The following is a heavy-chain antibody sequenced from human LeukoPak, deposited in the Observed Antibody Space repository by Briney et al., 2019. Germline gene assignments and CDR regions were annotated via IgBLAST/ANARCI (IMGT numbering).Heavy chain of an antibody. D-gene: IGHD3-3*01. CDR2: IKQDGSEK. CDR1: GFTFSSYW. Sequence: GGSLRLSCAASGFTFSSYWMSWVRQAPGKGLEWVANIKQDGSEKYYVDSVKGRFTIPRDNAKNSLYLQMNSLRAEDTAVYYCARRELYDFWSGYYFDYWGQGTLVTVSS. V-gene: IGHV3-7*01. CDR3: ARRELYDFWSGYYFDY. J-gene: IGHJ4*02.